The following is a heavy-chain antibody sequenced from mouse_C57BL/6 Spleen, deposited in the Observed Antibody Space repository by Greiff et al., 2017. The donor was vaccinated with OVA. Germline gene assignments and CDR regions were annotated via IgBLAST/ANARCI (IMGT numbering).Heavy chain of an antibody. CDR1: GFTFSDYY. CDR2: INYDGSST. Sequence: EVNVVESEGGLVQPGSSMKLSCTASGFTFSDYYMAWVRQVPEKGLEWVANINYDGSSTYYLDSLKSRFIISRDNAKNILYLQMSSLKSEDTATYYCARGGDGYFVFDYWGKGTTLTVSS. D-gene: IGHD2-3*01. V-gene: IGHV5-16*01. J-gene: IGHJ2*01. CDR3: ARGGDGYFVFDY.